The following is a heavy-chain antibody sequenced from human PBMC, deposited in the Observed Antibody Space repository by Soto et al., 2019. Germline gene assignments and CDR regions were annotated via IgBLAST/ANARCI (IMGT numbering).Heavy chain of an antibody. CDR3: SRGRYSAVLYVVDV. Sequence: PGGSLRLSCAASGFTFSSYAMSWVRQAPGKGLEWVSAISGSGGSTYYADSVKGRFTISRDNSKNTLYLQINSLRAEYTAVYHFSRGRYSAVLYVVDVWGQRSIVTDFS. CDR1: GFTFSSYA. J-gene: IGHJ4*03. D-gene: IGHD3-16*02. V-gene: IGHV3-23*01. CDR2: ISGSGGST.